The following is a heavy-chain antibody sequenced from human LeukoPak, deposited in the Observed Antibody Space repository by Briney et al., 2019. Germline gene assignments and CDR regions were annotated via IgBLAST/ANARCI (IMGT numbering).Heavy chain of an antibody. V-gene: IGHV3-23*01. CDR1: GFSFSSYV. Sequence: GGSLRLSCAASGFSFSSYVMSWVRQAPGKGLEWVSVISGSGGSTYYADSVKGRFTISRDNSKNTLYLQMNSLRAEDTAVYYCAKGFSVTIFYYWGQGTLVTVSS. J-gene: IGHJ4*02. D-gene: IGHD4-17*01. CDR3: AKGFSVTIFYY. CDR2: ISGSGGST.